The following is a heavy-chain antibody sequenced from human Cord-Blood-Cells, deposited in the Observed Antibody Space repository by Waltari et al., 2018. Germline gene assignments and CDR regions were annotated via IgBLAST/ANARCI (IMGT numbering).Heavy chain of an antibody. V-gene: IGHV4-34*01. CDR2: INHSGST. CDR1: GGSFSGYY. CDR3: ARPGIAAAGRGAFDI. J-gene: IGHJ3*02. D-gene: IGHD6-13*01. Sequence: QVQLQQWGAGLLKPSETLSLTCAVYGGSFSGYYWSWIRQPPGKGLEWIGEINHSGSTNYNPSLKCRFTMSGETSKNQLSLKLGSGTGAETAVYYCARPGIAAAGRGAFDIWGQGTMVTVSS.